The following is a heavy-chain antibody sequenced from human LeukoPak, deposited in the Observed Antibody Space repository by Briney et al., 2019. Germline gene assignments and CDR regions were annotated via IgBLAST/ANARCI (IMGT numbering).Heavy chain of an antibody. V-gene: IGHV4-59*02. CDR3: ATGHSRGWFHY. J-gene: IGHJ4*02. D-gene: IGHD6-19*01. CDR2: IYYPTTT. Sequence: SETLSLTCTVSGGSVSSDYWSWIRQSPGTGLEWIGYIYYPTTTNYNPSLKSRVTMSLDTSKNHFSLDLTSVTGADTAVYFCATGHSRGWFHYWGQGTLVTVSS. CDR1: GGSVSSDY.